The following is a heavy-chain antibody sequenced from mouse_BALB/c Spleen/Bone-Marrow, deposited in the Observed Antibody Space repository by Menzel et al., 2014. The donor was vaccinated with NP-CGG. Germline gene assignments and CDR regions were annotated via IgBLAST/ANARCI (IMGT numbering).Heavy chain of an antibody. D-gene: IGHD2-2*01. Sequence: FQLQQSGAELVKPGASVKLSCTASGFNIKDTYMHWVKQRPEQGLEWIGRIDPANGNTKYDPKFQGKANITADTSSNTAYLQLSSLTSEDTAVYYCARGYDGFAYWGQGTLVTVPA. CDR2: IDPANGNT. V-gene: IGHV14-3*02. CDR3: ARGYDGFAY. J-gene: IGHJ3*01. CDR1: GFNIKDTY.